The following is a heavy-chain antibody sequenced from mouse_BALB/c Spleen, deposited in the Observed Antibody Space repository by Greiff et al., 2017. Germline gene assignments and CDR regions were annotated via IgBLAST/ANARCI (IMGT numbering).Heavy chain of an antibody. V-gene: IGHV1S81*02. Sequence: QVQLKQPGAELVKPGASVKLSCKASGYTFTSYYMYWVKQRPGQGLEWIGGINPSNGGTNFNEKFKSKATLTVDKSSSTAYMQLSSLTSEDSAVYYCTYYGNYGFAYWGQGTLVTVSA. CDR3: TYYGNYGFAY. CDR1: GYTFTSYY. D-gene: IGHD2-10*01. J-gene: IGHJ3*01. CDR2: INPSNGGT.